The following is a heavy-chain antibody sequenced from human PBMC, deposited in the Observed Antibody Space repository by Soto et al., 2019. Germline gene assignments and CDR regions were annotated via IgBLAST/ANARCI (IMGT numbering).Heavy chain of an antibody. Sequence: PGGSLRLSCAASGFTVSSNDMSWVRQAPGKGLEWVSLIYSSGSTHYADSVKGRFTISRDNSKNTLYLQMNSLRAEDTAVYYCAKEKISTSCCNWFDPWGQGTLVTVSS. D-gene: IGHD2-2*01. CDR1: GFTVSSND. CDR3: AKEKISTSCCNWFDP. CDR2: IYSSGST. J-gene: IGHJ5*02. V-gene: IGHV3-53*01.